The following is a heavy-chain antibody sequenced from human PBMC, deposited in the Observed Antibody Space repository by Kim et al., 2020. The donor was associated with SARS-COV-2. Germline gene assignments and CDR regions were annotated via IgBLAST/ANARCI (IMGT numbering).Heavy chain of an antibody. CDR1: GFTFSNYA. V-gene: IGHV3-23*01. J-gene: IGHJ4*02. CDR2: ISIGGGDT. Sequence: GGSLRLSCATSGFTFSNYAMSWVRQAPGKGLEWVSAISIGGGDTHYAASVRGRFAISRDDSKNTLYLQMSSLRGDDTAVYYCAKRVGASGDDYWGQGTLV. D-gene: IGHD3-16*01. CDR3: AKRVGASGDDY.